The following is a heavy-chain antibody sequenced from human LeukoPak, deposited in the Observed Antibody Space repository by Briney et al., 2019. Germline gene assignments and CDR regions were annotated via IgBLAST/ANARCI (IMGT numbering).Heavy chain of an antibody. CDR2: IKQDGSEK. Sequence: GGSLRLSCAASGFTFSSYWMSWVRQAPGKGLEWVANIKQDGSEKYYVDSVKGRFTISRDNAKNSLYLQMNSLRAEDTAVYYCARVGYSYGYAGTFDYWGQGALVTVSS. CDR3: ARVGYSYGYAGTFDY. D-gene: IGHD5-18*01. V-gene: IGHV3-7*01. J-gene: IGHJ4*02. CDR1: GFTFSSYW.